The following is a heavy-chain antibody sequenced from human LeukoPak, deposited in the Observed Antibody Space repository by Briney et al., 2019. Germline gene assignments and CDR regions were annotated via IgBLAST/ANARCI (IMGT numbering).Heavy chain of an antibody. CDR2: INTNTGNP. CDR1: GYSLTSYA. J-gene: IGHJ6*03. D-gene: IGHD3-10*01. V-gene: IGHV7-4-1*02. Sequence: GASVKVSCKASGYSLTSYALNWVRQAPGQGFEWMGWINTNTGNPTYAQGFIGRFVFSLDTSVSTAHLQISSLKAEDTAVYFCARGRGASSGSGSHGTTSSYYMDVWGKGTTVTVSS. CDR3: ARGRGASSGSGSHGTTSSYYMDV.